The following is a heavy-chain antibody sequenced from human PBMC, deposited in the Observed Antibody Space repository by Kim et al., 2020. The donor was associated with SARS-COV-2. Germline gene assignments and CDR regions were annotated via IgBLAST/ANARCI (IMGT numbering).Heavy chain of an antibody. CDR2: IYPGDSDT. J-gene: IGHJ5*02. D-gene: IGHD6-13*01. CDR3: ARHRGGGYSSSFEDGVDP. V-gene: IGHV5-51*01. Sequence: GESLKISCKGSGYSFTSYWIGWVRQMPGKGLEWMGIIYPGDSDTRYSPSFQGQVTISADKSISTAYLQWSSLKASDTAMYYCARHRGGGYSSSFEDGVDPWGQGTLVTVSS. CDR1: GYSFTSYW.